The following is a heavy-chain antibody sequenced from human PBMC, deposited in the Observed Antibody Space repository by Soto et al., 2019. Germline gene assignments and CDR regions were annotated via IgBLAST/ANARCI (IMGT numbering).Heavy chain of an antibody. CDR3: AATDCSSTSCYIGYGMDV. D-gene: IGHD2-2*02. CDR1: VGTFSSYA. V-gene: IGHV1-69*01. CDR2: IIPIGGTA. Sequence: QVQLVQSVAEVKKPGSSVKVSCKSSVGTFSSYAISWVRQSPGQGLEWMGGIIPIGGTANYAQKFQGRVTMTAEEATSAGYREVSSLRSEDTAVYYCAATDCSSTSCYIGYGMDVWGQGTTVTVSS. J-gene: IGHJ6*02.